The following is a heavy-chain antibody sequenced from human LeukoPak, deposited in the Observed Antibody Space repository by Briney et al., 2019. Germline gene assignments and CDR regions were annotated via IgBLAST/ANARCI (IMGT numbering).Heavy chain of an antibody. CDR2: ISGCGSGGNT. V-gene: IGHV3-23*01. Sequence: GGSLRLSCAASGFTFSSYAMSWVRQSPGKGLEWVSAISGCGSGGNTYYADSVKGRFTISKDTSKNTLCLQMNSLRVEDTAVYYCARETGTKPFDYWGQGTLVTVSS. CDR1: GFTFSSYA. D-gene: IGHD1-1*01. CDR3: ARETGTKPFDY. J-gene: IGHJ4*02.